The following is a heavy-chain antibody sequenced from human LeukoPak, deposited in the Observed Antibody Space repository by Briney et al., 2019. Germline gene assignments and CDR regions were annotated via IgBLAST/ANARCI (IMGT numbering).Heavy chain of an antibody. CDR2: ISYDGSNK. J-gene: IGHJ3*02. V-gene: IGHV3-30-3*01. D-gene: IGHD3-10*01. CDR1: GFTFSSYA. CDR3: AREGVYYYGSGSYLGAFDI. Sequence: PGGSLRLSCAASGFTFSSYAMHWVRQAPGEGLEWVAVISYDGSNKYYADSVKGRFTISRDNSKNTLYLQMNSLRAEDTAVYYCAREGVYYYGSGSYLGAFDIWGQGTMVTASS.